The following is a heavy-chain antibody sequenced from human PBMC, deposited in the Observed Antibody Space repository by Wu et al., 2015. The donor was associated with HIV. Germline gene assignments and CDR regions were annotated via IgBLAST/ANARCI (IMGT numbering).Heavy chain of an antibody. D-gene: IGHD3-10*01. CDR3: ARGHSRGIHGSGSYAA. Sequence: QVQLVQSGAEVKKPGSSVKVSCKASGGTFSSYAISWVRQAPGQGLEWMGRIIPIFGTANYAQKFQGRVTITADESTSTAHMELSSLRSEDTAVYYCARGHSRGIHGSGSYAAWGQGTLVTVSS. J-gene: IGHJ5*02. CDR2: IIPIFGTA. V-gene: IGHV1-69*13. CDR1: GGTFSSYA.